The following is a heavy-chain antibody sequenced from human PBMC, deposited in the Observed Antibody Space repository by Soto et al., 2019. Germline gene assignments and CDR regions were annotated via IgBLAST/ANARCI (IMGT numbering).Heavy chain of an antibody. V-gene: IGHV3-23*01. J-gene: IGHJ6*02. CDR3: AITLVEYYAMDR. CDR1: GITFGSFA. CDR2: ISGGGNDA. Sequence: GGSPGLSCAASGITFGSFAMRWVRQAPGKGLEWVSSISGGGNDAYYADSVKGRFTISRDNSRNTLYLQMNSLRADDTAVQHLAITLVEYYAMDRWSQGTKVT. D-gene: IGHD6-13*01.